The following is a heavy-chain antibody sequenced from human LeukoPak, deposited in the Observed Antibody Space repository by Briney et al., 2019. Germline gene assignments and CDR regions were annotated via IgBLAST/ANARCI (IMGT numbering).Heavy chain of an antibody. CDR1: GDSIGRINYY. CDR3: ARRGWLNIAVAAAFDY. Sequence: SETLSLTCTISGDSIGRINYYWSWIRQPPGKGLEWIGEINHSGSTNYNPSLKSRVTISVDTSKNQFSLKLSSVTAADTAVYYCARRGWLNIAVAAAFDYWGQGTLVTVSS. CDR2: INHSGST. V-gene: IGHV4-39*07. D-gene: IGHD6-19*01. J-gene: IGHJ4*02.